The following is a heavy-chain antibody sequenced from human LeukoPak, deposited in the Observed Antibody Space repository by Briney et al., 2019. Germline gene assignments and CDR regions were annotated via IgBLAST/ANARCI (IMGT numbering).Heavy chain of an antibody. D-gene: IGHD5-12*01. Sequence: SETLSLTCNVSGDSISSSSYYWDWIRQTPGKGLEWIGYIYYSGSTNYNPSLKSRVTISVDTSKNQFSLKLRSVTAADTAVYYCARVSGYDWESFYDYWGQGTLVTVSS. CDR3: ARVSGYDWESFYDY. J-gene: IGHJ4*02. V-gene: IGHV4-61*05. CDR2: IYYSGST. CDR1: GDSISSSSYY.